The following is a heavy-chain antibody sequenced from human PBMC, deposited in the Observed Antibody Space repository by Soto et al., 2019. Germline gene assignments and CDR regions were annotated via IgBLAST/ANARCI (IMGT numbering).Heavy chain of an antibody. CDR2: ISVYNVNT. V-gene: IGHV1-18*04. J-gene: IGHJ4*02. Sequence: QVQLVQSGPEVKRPGASVKVSCKSSGYTFTSYGVTWVRQAPGQGLEWMGWISVYNVNTNVAQYLQDRVTMTTDTSKNTAYLELRILRSYVTAVYYCSRDHGYYFAWSGYRSYYFDYWGQGTLVTVSS. CDR3: SRDHGYYFAWSGYRSYYFDY. D-gene: IGHD3-3*01. CDR1: GYTFTSYG.